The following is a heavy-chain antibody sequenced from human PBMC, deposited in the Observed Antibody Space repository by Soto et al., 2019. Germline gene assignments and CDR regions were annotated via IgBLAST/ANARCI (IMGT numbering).Heavy chain of an antibody. Sequence: PGGSLRLSCAASGFTFSSYSMNWVRQAPGKGLEWVSYISSNSSSIYYADSVKGRFTISRDNAKNSLYLQMNSLRAEDTASYYCAKDISWNPINWFDPWGQGTLVTVSS. V-gene: IGHV3-48*04. J-gene: IGHJ5*02. CDR1: GFTFSSYS. CDR2: ISSNSSSI. CDR3: AKDISWNPINWFDP. D-gene: IGHD1-1*01.